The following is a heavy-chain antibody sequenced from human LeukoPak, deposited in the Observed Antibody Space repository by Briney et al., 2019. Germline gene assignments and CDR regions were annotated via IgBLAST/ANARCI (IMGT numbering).Heavy chain of an antibody. D-gene: IGHD6-19*01. CDR1: GFTFNTFG. V-gene: IGHV3-30*18. J-gene: IGHJ6*02. CDR3: AKDIVAVAPWYGMDV. CDR2: ISDDGDKK. Sequence: GGSLRLSCVASGFTFNTFGFHWVRQAPGKGLEWVALISDDGDKKYCIDSAKGRFTISRDNAKNSLYLQMNSLRAEDTALYYCAKDIVAVAPWYGMDVWGQGTTVTVSS.